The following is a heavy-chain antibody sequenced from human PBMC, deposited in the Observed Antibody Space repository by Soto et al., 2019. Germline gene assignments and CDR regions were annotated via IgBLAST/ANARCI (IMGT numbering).Heavy chain of an antibody. V-gene: IGHV4-31*03. CDR2: FYYSGIT. CDR3: ARGGYSSSWYANYYYYYGMDV. J-gene: IGHJ6*02. Sequence: SETLSLTCTVSGGSISSGGYYWSWIRQHPGKGLERIGYFYYSGITYYNPSFKSRVTISVDTSKNQFSLKLSSVTAADTAVYYCARGGYSSSWYANYYYYYGMDVWGQGTTVTVSS. CDR1: GGSISSGGYY. D-gene: IGHD6-13*01.